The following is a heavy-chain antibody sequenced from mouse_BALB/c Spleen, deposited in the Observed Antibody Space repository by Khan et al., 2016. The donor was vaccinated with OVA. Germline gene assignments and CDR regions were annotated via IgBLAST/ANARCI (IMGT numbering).Heavy chain of an antibody. V-gene: IGHV1S135*01. D-gene: IGHD1-1*01. CDR1: GYSFTDFN. Sequence: SGPELVKPGASVKVSCKASGYSFTDFNMFWVKQSHGKSLEWIGYIDPYSGGNIYNQRFKGKASLTVDKSSSTAFMHLNSLTSEDSAVYYCALIYYYGSGFDYWGQGTTVTVSS. CDR3: ALIYYYGSGFDY. J-gene: IGHJ2*01. CDR2: IDPYSGGN.